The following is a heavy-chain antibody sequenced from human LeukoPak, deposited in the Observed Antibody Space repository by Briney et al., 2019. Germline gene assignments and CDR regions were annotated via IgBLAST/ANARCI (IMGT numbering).Heavy chain of an antibody. J-gene: IGHJ4*02. Sequence: PGGSLRLSCAASGFTFSDYYMSWIRQAPGKGLEWVSYISSSGSTIYYADSVKGRFTISRDNAKNSLYPQMNSLRAEDTAVYYCARIDSSWGEWVDYWGQGTLVTVSS. CDR3: ARIDSSWGEWVDY. D-gene: IGHD6-13*01. CDR2: ISSSGSTI. V-gene: IGHV3-11*01. CDR1: GFTFSDYY.